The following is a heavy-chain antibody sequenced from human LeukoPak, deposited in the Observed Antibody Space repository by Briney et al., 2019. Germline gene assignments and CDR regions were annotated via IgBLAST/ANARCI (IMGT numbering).Heavy chain of an antibody. J-gene: IGHJ4*02. Sequence: GGSLRLSCAASGFTFSSYGMHWVRQAPGKGLEWVAFIRYDGSNKYYADSVGGRFTIARDNSKNTLYLQMNSLRAEDTAVYYCAKDYYYDSSGPFDYWGQGTLVTVSP. CDR2: IRYDGSNK. CDR3: AKDYYYDSSGPFDY. D-gene: IGHD3-22*01. V-gene: IGHV3-30*02. CDR1: GFTFSSYG.